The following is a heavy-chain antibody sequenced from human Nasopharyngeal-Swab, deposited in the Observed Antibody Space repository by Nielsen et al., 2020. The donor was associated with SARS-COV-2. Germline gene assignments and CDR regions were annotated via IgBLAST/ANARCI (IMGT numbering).Heavy chain of an antibody. D-gene: IGHD2-15*01. Sequence: WIRQPPGKGLEWVAVISCDGSNKYYADSVKGRFTISRDNSKNTLYLQMNSLRAEDTAVYYCARGGVVVVAATLYYYYGMDVWGQGTTVTVSS. J-gene: IGHJ6*02. V-gene: IGHV3-30*03. CDR3: ARGGVVVVAATLYYYYGMDV. CDR2: ISCDGSNK.